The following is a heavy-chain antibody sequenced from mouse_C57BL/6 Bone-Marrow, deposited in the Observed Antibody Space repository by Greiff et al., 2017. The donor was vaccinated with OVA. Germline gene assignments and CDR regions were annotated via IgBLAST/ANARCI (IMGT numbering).Heavy chain of an antibody. CDR2: INPNNGGT. V-gene: IGHV1-26*01. J-gene: IGHJ3*01. CDR3: AREWFWFAY. Sequence: VQLQQSGPELVKPGASVKISCKASGYTFTDYYMNWVKQSPGKSLEWIGDINPNNGGTSYNQKFKGKATLTVDKSSSTAYMELRSLTSEDSAVYYCAREWFWFAYWGQGTLVTVSA. CDR1: GYTFTDYY. D-gene: IGHD1-3*01.